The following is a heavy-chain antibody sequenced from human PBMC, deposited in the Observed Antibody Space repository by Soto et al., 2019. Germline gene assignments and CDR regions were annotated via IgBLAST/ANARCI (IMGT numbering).Heavy chain of an antibody. Sequence: ASVKVSCKVSGYTLTELSMHWVRQAPGKGLEWMGGFDPEDGETIYAQKFQGRVTMTEDTSTDTAYMELSSLRSEDTAVYYCATGQAVLLWFGELLNAFDIWGQGTMVTVSS. CDR3: ATGQAVLLWFGELLNAFDI. CDR1: GYTLTELS. D-gene: IGHD3-10*01. J-gene: IGHJ3*02. CDR2: FDPEDGET. V-gene: IGHV1-24*01.